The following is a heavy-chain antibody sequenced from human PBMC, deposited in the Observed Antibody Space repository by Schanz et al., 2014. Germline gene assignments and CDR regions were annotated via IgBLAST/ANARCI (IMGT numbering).Heavy chain of an antibody. Sequence: QLQLQESGPGLVKPSETLSLTCTVSGGSISSSSYYWGWIRQPPGKGLEWIGSIFYSGSTYYNLSQRSRASISVDPSKNHFSLKVTCVTAAETAVYYCARENVGRGFDYWGRGALVTVSS. V-gene: IGHV4-39*02. D-gene: IGHD3-10*02. J-gene: IGHJ4*02. CDR3: ARENVGRGFDY. CDR1: GGSISSSSYY. CDR2: IFYSGST.